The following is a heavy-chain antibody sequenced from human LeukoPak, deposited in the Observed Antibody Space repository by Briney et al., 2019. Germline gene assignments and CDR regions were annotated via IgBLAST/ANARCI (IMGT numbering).Heavy chain of an antibody. CDR1: GGTFSSYA. CDR3: ARDETGGSQNFDY. Sequence: ASVKVSCKASGGTFSSYAISWVRQAPGQGLEWMGRINPNSGGTNYAQKFQGRVTMTRDTSISTAYMELSRLRSDDTAVYYCARDETGGSQNFDYWGQGTLVTVSS. CDR2: INPNSGGT. V-gene: IGHV1-2*06. D-gene: IGHD1-26*01. J-gene: IGHJ4*02.